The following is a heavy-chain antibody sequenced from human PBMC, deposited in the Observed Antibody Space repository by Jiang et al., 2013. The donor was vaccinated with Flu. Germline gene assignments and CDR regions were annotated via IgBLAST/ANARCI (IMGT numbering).Heavy chain of an antibody. Sequence: KASGYTFTSYGISWVRQAPGQGLEWMGWISAYNGNTNYAQKLQGRVTMTTDTSTSTAYMELRSLRSDDTAVYYCARDPLRYSGYDGVFDYWGQGTLVTVSS. V-gene: IGHV1-18*01. CDR2: ISAYNGNT. CDR1: GYTFTSYG. J-gene: IGHJ4*02. CDR3: ARDPLRYSGYDGVFDY. D-gene: IGHD5-12*01.